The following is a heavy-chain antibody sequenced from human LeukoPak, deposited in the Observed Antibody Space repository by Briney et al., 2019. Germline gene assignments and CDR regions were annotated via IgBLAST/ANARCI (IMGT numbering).Heavy chain of an antibody. D-gene: IGHD3-22*01. J-gene: IGHJ4*02. CDR1: GGSISSYY. CDR3: ARARHDSSGYYLTK. V-gene: IGHV4-59*01. CDR2: IYSSGRT. Sequence: SETLSLTCSVSGGSISSYYWSWIRQPPGKGLEWIGYIYSSGRTNYNPSLKSRVTMSVDTSKNQFSLTLSSVTAADTAVYYCARARHDSSGYYLTKWGQGTLVTVSS.